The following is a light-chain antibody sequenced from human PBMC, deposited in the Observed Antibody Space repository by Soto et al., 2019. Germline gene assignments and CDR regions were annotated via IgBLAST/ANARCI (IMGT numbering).Light chain of an antibody. Sequence: IQLTQSPSSLSASVGDRVTITCRASQGIGNYLAWYQQEPGNAPKLLIYAASVLQSGVPSRFSGGGSETEFTLTISSLQPEDFATYYCQQLNSSPFTFGPGTRVDLK. V-gene: IGKV1-9*01. CDR3: QQLNSSPFT. CDR2: AAS. J-gene: IGKJ3*01. CDR1: QGIGNY.